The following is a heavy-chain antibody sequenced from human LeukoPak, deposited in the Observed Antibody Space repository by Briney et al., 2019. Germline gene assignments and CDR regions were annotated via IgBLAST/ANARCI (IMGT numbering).Heavy chain of an antibody. Sequence: GESLQISCQVSGYIFSHYWIGWVRRMPGKGLESMGIIYPADSDTTYSPSFQGQVTISADKSISTVYLQWSSLKASDTAMYYCARQSRDGSKTRGYYFDYWGQGTLVTVSS. CDR3: ARQSRDGSKTRGYYFDY. CDR1: GYIFSHYW. J-gene: IGHJ4*02. V-gene: IGHV5-51*01. D-gene: IGHD3-10*01. CDR2: IYPADSDT.